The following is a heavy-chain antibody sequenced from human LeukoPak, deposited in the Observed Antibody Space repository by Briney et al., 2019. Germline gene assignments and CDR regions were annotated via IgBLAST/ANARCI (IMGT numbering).Heavy chain of an antibody. Sequence: ASVKVSCKASGYTFTSYGISWVRQAPGQGLEWMGWISAYNGNTNYAQKLRGRVTMTTDTSTSTAYMELRSLRSDDTAVYYCARDGAYCRGGSCRAYNWFDPWGQGTLVTVSS. CDR2: ISAYNGNT. J-gene: IGHJ5*02. V-gene: IGHV1-18*01. D-gene: IGHD2-15*01. CDR1: GYTFTSYG. CDR3: ARDGAYCRGGSCRAYNWFDP.